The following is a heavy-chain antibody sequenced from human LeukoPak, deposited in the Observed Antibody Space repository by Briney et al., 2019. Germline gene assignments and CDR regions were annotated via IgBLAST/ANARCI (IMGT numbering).Heavy chain of an antibody. D-gene: IGHD2-2*01. CDR3: ATGVGYCGSTSCYNDAFDI. CDR1: GFTFSSYG. CDR2: ISGSGGST. V-gene: IGHV3-23*01. J-gene: IGHJ3*02. Sequence: GGTLRLSCAASGFTFSSYGMSWVRQAPGKGLEWVSAISGSGGSTYYADSVKGRFTISRDNSKNTLYLQMNSLRAEDTAVYDCATGVGYCGSTSCYNDAFDIWGQGTMVTVSS.